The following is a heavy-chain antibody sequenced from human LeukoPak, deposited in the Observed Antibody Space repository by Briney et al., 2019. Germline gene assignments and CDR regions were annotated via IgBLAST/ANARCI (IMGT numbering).Heavy chain of an antibody. CDR2: IYWNDDK. V-gene: IGHV2-5*01. CDR3: AHRCRSCSTGGY. CDR1: GFSLDTGGVA. D-gene: IGHD2-2*01. Sequence: SGPTLVKPTLTLTLTCTFSGFSLDTGGVAVGWIRQPPGKALEWLALIYWNDDKRYSPFLKSRLTITKDTSKNRVVLTVTNMDPVDTATYYCAHRCRSCSTGGYWGQGILVTVSS. J-gene: IGHJ4*02.